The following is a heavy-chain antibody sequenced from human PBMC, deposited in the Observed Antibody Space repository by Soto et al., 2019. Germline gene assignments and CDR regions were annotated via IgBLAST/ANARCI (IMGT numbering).Heavy chain of an antibody. CDR2: INNSGST. V-gene: IGHV4-34*01. CDR3: ARQGASCGGDCYSDAFDI. Sequence: SETLSLTCAVYGGSFSGYYWSWIRQPPGKGLEWIGEINNSGSTNYNTSLKSRVTISVDTSKKQFSRKRSSVTAADTAVYYGARQGASCGGDCYSDAFDIWGQGTMVTVSS. J-gene: IGHJ3*02. D-gene: IGHD2-21*02. CDR1: GGSFSGYY.